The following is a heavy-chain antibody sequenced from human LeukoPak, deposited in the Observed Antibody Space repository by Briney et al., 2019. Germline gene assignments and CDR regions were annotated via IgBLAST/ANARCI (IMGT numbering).Heavy chain of an antibody. CDR2: IHNSGGT. CDR3: ARHGTISSESYFDY. D-gene: IGHD1-14*01. CDR1: GGSVSSYY. J-gene: IGHJ4*02. Sequence: PSETLSLTCSVSGGSVSSYYWSWIRQSPGKGLEWIGYIHNSGGTNYNPSLKSRVTGFVDTSKNQVSLRLSSVTAADTAVYYYARHGTISSESYFDYWGQGALVTVSS. V-gene: IGHV4-59*08.